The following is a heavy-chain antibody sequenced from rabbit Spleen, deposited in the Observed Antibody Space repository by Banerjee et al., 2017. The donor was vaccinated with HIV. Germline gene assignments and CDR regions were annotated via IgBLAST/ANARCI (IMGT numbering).Heavy chain of an antibody. J-gene: IGHJ4*01. CDR1: GFTLSSYW. CDR2: IYGGSSGST. D-gene: IGHD4-1*01. Sequence: QSLEESGGDLVKPGASLTLTCTASGFTLSSYWMCWVRQAPGKGLERIACIYGGSSGSTYYASWAKGRFTFSKTSSTTVTLQMTSLTAADTATYFCARDLDGVIGWNFGWWGQGTLVTVS. V-gene: IGHV1S40*01. CDR3: ARDLDGVIGWNFGW.